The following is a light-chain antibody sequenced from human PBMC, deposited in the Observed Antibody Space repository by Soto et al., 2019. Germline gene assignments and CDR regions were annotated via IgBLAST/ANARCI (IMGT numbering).Light chain of an antibody. CDR1: SSDVGGYNY. Sequence: QSFLTQPASVSGSPGQSITISCTGTSSDVGGYNYVPWYRQHPGNAPKLMIYEVSNRPSGVSNRFSGSKSGNTASLTISGLQADDEADYYCCSYKSGGTPAYVFGTGTKVTVL. CDR3: CSYKSGGTPAYV. V-gene: IGLV2-14*01. J-gene: IGLJ1*01. CDR2: EVS.